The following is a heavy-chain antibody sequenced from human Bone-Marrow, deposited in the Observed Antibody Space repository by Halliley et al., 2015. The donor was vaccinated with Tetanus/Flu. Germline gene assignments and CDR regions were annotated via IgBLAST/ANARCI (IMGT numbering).Heavy chain of an antibody. CDR3: TRDRVRIINFYYGYGMDV. J-gene: IGHJ6*02. D-gene: IGHD3-10*01. V-gene: IGHV1-18*01. Sequence: WISGSKGDTKFAENFQGRVTLTTDTSASTAYMELGSLRPDDTAVYYCTRDRVRIINFYYGYGMDVWGQGTTVTVSS. CDR2: ISGSKGDT.